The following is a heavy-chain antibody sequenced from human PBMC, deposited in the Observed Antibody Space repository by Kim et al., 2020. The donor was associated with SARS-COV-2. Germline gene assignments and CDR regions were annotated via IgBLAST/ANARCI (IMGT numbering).Heavy chain of an antibody. V-gene: IGHV3-9*01. D-gene: IGHD6-19*01. Sequence: GGSLRLSCAASGFTFDDYAMHWVRQAPGKGLEWVSGISWNSGSIGYEDSVKGRFTISRDNAKNSLYLQMNSLRAEDTALYYCAKDGSSGWYLDYYYGMDVWGQGTTVTVSS. CDR2: ISWNSGSI. CDR3: AKDGSSGWYLDYYYGMDV. CDR1: GFTFDDYA. J-gene: IGHJ6*02.